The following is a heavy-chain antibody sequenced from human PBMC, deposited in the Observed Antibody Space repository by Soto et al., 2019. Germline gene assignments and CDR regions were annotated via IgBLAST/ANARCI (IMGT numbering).Heavy chain of an antibody. D-gene: IGHD6-19*01. CDR1: GFTFSSYS. CDR2: ISSSSSYI. CDR3: AGRLRLFPVAANI. Sequence: GGSLRLSCAASGFTFSSYSMNWVRQAPGKGLEWVSSISSSSSYIYYADSVKGRFTISRDNAKNSLYLQMNSLRAEDTAVYYCAGRLRLFPVAANIWGQGTLVTVSS. J-gene: IGHJ4*02. V-gene: IGHV3-21*01.